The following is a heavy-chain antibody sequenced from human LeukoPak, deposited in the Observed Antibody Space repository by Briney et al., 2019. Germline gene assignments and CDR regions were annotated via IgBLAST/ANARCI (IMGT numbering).Heavy chain of an antibody. D-gene: IGHD1-26*01. J-gene: IGHJ6*03. Sequence: SVKVSCKASGGTFSSYAISWVRQAPGQGLEWMGGIIPIFGTANYAQKFQGRVTITTDESTSTAYMELSSLRSEDTAVYYCARDHVGATRGPYYYMDVWGKGTTVTVSS. CDR2: IIPIFGTA. V-gene: IGHV1-69*05. CDR3: ARDHVGATRGPYYYMDV. CDR1: GGTFSSYA.